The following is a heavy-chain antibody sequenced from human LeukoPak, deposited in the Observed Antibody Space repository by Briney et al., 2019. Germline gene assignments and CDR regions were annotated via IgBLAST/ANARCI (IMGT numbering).Heavy chain of an antibody. Sequence: SETLSLTCAVSGYSIRSGDYWGWIRQSPGKGLEWIGSIYHSGHTYYNPSLKSRVTIFVDTSQNQFSLKLSSVTAADTAVYYCARHRRDHDFWSGSNPTDYYYYMDVWGKGTSVTVSS. CDR1: GYSIRSGDY. CDR2: IYHSGHT. D-gene: IGHD3-3*01. CDR3: ARHRRDHDFWSGSNPTDYYYYMDV. V-gene: IGHV4-38-2*01. J-gene: IGHJ6*03.